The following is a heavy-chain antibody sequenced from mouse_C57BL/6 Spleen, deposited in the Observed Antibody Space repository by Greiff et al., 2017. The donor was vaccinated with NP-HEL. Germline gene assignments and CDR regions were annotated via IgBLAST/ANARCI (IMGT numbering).Heavy chain of an antibody. D-gene: IGHD2-10*01. J-gene: IGHJ3*01. CDR3: ARAYYGNYSWFAY. CDR2: PYRGDGDT. V-gene: IGHV1-80*01. CDR1: GYAFSSYW. Sequence: VQLQQSGSALVKPGASVKISCKASGYAFSSYWMNWVKQRPGKGLEWTGQPYRGDGDTNYNGKFKGKATLTADKSSSTAYMQLSSLTSEDSAVYFCARAYYGNYSWFAYWGQGTLVTVSA.